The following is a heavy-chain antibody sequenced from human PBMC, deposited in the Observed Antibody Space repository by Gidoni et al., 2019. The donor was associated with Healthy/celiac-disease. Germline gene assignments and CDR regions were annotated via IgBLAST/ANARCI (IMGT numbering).Heavy chain of an antibody. J-gene: IGHJ6*02. CDR3: ARLVAAGYYYYGMDV. CDR1: GCSISSSSYY. CDR2: IYYSGST. D-gene: IGHD6-13*01. V-gene: IGHV4-39*01. Sequence: QLQLQESGPGLVKPSETLSLTCTVSGCSISSSSYYWGWIRQPPGKGLEWIGSIYYSGSTYYNPSLKSRVTISVDTSKNQFSLKLSSVTAADTAVYYCARLVAAGYYYYGMDVWGQGTTVTVSS.